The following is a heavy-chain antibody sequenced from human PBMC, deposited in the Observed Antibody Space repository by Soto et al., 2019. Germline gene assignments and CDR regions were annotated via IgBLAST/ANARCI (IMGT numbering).Heavy chain of an antibody. V-gene: IGHV1-69*13. CDR2: IIPIFGTA. J-gene: IGHJ4*02. Sequence: SVKVSCKASGGTFSSYAISWVRQAPGQGLEWMGGIIPIFGTANYAQKFQGRVTITADESTSTAYMELSSLRSEDTAVYYCARESSSDGYNFYYFDYWGQGTLVTVSS. CDR3: ARESSSDGYNFYYFDY. D-gene: IGHD5-12*01. CDR1: GGTFSSYA.